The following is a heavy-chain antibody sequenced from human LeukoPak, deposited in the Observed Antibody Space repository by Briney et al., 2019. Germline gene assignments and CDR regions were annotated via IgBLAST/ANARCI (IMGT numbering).Heavy chain of an antibody. J-gene: IGHJ6*02. CDR3: ARDRRDGYNFPNYYYYGMDV. D-gene: IGHD5-24*01. Sequence: SETLSLACTVSGGSISSSSYYWGWIRQPPGKGLKWIGTIYYSGSTFSNPSFRSRVTISVDTSQNQFSLKLSSVTAADTAVYYCARDRRDGYNFPNYYYYGMDVWGQGTTVTVSS. CDR1: GGSISSSSYY. CDR2: IYYSGST. V-gene: IGHV4-39*02.